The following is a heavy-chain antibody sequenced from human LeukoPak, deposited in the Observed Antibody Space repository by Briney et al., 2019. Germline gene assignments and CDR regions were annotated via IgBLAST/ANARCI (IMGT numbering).Heavy chain of an antibody. J-gene: IGHJ5*02. CDR3: VRDSSGWYRWFDP. V-gene: IGHV4-59*01. D-gene: IGHD6-19*01. Sequence: SETLSLTCTVSGGSISSYYWSWIRQPPGKGLEWIGYIYYSGSTNYNPSLKSRVTISVDTSKNQFSLKLSSVTAADMAVYYCVRDSSGWYRWFDPWGQGTLVTVSS. CDR1: GGSISSYY. CDR2: IYYSGST.